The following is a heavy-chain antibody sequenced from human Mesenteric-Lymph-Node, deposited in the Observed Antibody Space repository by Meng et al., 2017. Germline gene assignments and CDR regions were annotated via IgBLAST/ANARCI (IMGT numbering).Heavy chain of an antibody. CDR3: ARRRDGYTYFDY. CDR1: EYSFTNYW. CDR2: IYPADSRT. V-gene: IGHV5-51*01. D-gene: IGHD5-24*01. J-gene: IGHJ4*02. Sequence: GESLKISCKGSEYSFTNYWIGWVRQMPGRGLEWMGRIYPADSRTTYSPSFQGQVTISADKSISTAFLQWSSLEASDPAKYYCARRRDGYTYFDYWGQGSLVTVSS.